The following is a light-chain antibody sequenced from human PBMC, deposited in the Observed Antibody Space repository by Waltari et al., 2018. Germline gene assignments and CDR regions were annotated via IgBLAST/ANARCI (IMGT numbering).Light chain of an antibody. Sequence: DIVLTQSPATLSLSPGERATLSCRASQSVGIYLTWFQQKLGQPPRLLIYAAAKRATGIPATFSGSGSGTDFTLTITSLEAEDFALYSCQQRNNWPPENTFGQGTKLEMK. CDR1: QSVGIY. CDR3: QQRNNWPPENT. V-gene: IGKV3-11*01. CDR2: AAA. J-gene: IGKJ2*01.